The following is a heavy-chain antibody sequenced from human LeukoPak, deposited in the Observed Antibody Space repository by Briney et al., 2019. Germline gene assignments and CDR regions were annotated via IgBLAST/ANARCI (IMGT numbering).Heavy chain of an antibody. D-gene: IGHD2-2*02. J-gene: IGHJ4*02. CDR1: GFTFSSYG. V-gene: IGHV3-30*03. CDR2: ISYDGSNK. CDR3: VAPGYCSSTSCYTFDY. Sequence: GSLRLSCAASGFTFSSYGMHWVRQAPGKGLEWVAVISYDGSNKYYADSVKGRFTISRDNSKNTLYLQMNSLRAEDTAVYYCVAPGYCSSTSCYTFDYWGQGTLVTVSS.